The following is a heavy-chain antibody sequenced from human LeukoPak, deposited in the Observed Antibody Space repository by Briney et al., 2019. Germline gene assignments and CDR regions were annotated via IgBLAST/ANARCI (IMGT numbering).Heavy chain of an antibody. CDR3: ARTFLGATYHTHFDY. Sequence: GGSLRLSCAASGFTFSSYGMHWVRQAPGKGLEWVAVVSHDGNIKYYADSVKGRFTISRDNSKNTLYLQMNSLRAEDTAVYYCARTFLGATYHTHFDYWGQGTLVTVSS. CDR1: GFTFSSYG. D-gene: IGHD1-26*01. CDR2: VSHDGNIK. J-gene: IGHJ4*02. V-gene: IGHV3-30*03.